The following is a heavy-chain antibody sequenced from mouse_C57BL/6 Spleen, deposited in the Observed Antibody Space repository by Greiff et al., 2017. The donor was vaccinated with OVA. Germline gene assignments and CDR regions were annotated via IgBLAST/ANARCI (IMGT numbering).Heavy chain of an antibody. CDR3: AKFYYYGSSYDWYFDV. Sequence: EVQLQQSGPELVKPGASVKISCKASGYSFTDYNMNWVKQSNGKSLEWIGVINPNYGTTSYNQKFKGKATLTVDQSSSTAYMQLNSLTSEDSAVYYCAKFYYYGSSYDWYFDVWGTGTTVTVSS. D-gene: IGHD1-1*01. CDR1: GYSFTDYN. V-gene: IGHV1-39*01. CDR2: INPNYGTT. J-gene: IGHJ1*03.